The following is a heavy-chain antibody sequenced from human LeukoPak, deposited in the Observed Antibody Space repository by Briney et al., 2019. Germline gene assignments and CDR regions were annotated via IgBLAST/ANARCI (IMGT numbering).Heavy chain of an antibody. Sequence: GGSLRLSCAASGFTFSSYWMSWVRQAPGKGLEWVANIKQDGSEKYYVDSVEGRFAISRDNAQNSLYLQMNSLRVEDTAVYYCARWQPGFDPWGQGTLVTVSS. CDR3: ARWQPGFDP. J-gene: IGHJ5*02. D-gene: IGHD6-13*01. V-gene: IGHV3-7*01. CDR2: IKQDGSEK. CDR1: GFTFSSYW.